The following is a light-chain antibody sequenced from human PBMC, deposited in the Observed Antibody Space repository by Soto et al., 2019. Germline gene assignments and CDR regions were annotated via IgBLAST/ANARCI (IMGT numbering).Light chain of an antibody. CDR1: QDISNY. V-gene: IGKV1-33*01. CDR3: QQYDNLSIT. Sequence: DIQMTQSPSSLSASVGDRVTITCQASQDISNYLNWYQQKPGKAPKLLIYDASNLETGVPSRFSGSGSATDFTFTISSLQPEDIATYYCQQYDNLSITFGQGTRLEMK. J-gene: IGKJ5*01. CDR2: DAS.